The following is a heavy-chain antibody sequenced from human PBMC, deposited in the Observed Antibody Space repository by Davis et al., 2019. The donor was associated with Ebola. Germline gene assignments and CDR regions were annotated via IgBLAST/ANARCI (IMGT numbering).Heavy chain of an antibody. CDR2: ISSGVPDT. J-gene: IGHJ2*01. CDR3: AKDAEDGSGNWFFDF. CDR1: GFTFSRHS. V-gene: IGHV3-48*02. D-gene: IGHD5-24*01. Sequence: PGGSLRLSCGASGFTFSRHSMNCVRQAPGKGLEWIAFISSGVPDTYYADSVRGRFTISRDNAKNLLYLQLNSLRDKDTALYYCAKDAEDGSGNWFFDFRGRGALVTVSS.